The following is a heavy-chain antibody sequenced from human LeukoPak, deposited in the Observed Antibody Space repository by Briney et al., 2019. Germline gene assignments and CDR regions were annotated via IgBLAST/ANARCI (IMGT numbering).Heavy chain of an antibody. CDR2: IYYSGST. CDR3: ARDRDDFWSRYYIPGFDY. CDR1: GGSISSYY. J-gene: IGHJ4*02. D-gene: IGHD3-3*01. Sequence: MPSETLSLTCTVSGGSISSYYLSWIRQPPGKGLEWIGYIYYSGSTNYKPSLKSRVAISVDTSKNEFSLKLSSVTAADTAVYYCARDRDDFWSRYYIPGFDYWRQGTLVTVSS. V-gene: IGHV4-59*01.